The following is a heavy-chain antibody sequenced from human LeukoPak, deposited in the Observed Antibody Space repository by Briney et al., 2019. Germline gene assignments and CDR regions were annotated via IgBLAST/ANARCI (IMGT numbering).Heavy chain of an antibody. CDR2: MRSKTQNYAT. D-gene: IGHD3-22*01. CDR3: TNYDDSSDLWGY. CDR1: GFTFSGSD. V-gene: IGHV3-73*01. Sequence: PGGSLRLSCAASGFTFSGSDIHWVRQAPGKGLEWVGRMRSKTQNYATAYAASVKGRFTISRDDSKNTAFLQMNSLKTEDTAVYYCTNYDDSSDLWGYWGQGTLVTVSS. J-gene: IGHJ4*02.